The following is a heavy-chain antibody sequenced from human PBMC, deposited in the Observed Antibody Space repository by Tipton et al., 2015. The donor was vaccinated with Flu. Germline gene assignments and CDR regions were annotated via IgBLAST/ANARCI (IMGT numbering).Heavy chain of an antibody. V-gene: IGHV4-59*01. CDR1: GGSISSYY. Sequence: TLSLTCTVSGGSISSYYWSWIRQPPGKGLEWIGYIYYSGSTNYNPSLKSRVTISVDTSKNQFSLKLSSVTAADTAVYYCARVLRHYYYYYMDVWGKGTTVTVSS. D-gene: IGHD4-17*01. J-gene: IGHJ6*03. CDR2: IYYSGST. CDR3: ARVLRHYYYYYMDV.